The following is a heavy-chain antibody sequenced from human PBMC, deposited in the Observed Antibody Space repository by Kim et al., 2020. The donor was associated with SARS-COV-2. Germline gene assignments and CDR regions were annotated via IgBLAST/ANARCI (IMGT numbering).Heavy chain of an antibody. D-gene: IGHD6-13*01. J-gene: IGHJ4*02. CDR2: ISSSGSTI. CDR1: GFTFSSYE. CDR3: ASGDRYSSSPYRTRSFDY. V-gene: IGHV3-48*03. Sequence: GGSLRLSCAASGFTFSSYEMNWVRQAPGKGLEWVSYISSSGSTINYADSVKGRSTISRDNAKNSLYLQMNSLRAEDTAVYYCASGDRYSSSPYRTRSFDYSGQGNLVSVSS.